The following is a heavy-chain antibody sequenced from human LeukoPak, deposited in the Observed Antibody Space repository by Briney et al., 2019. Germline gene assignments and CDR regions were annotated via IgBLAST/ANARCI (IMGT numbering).Heavy chain of an antibody. CDR3: ARLQGYGDEAFDY. V-gene: IGHV4-34*01. J-gene: IGHJ4*02. CDR1: GGSFSGSY. Sequence: SETLSLTCAVYGGSFSGSYWSWIRQPPGMGLEWIGEINHSGSTNYNPSLKSRVTISVDTSKNQFSLKLSSVTAADTAVYYCARLQGYGDEAFDYWGQGTLVTVSS. CDR2: INHSGST. D-gene: IGHD2-21*02.